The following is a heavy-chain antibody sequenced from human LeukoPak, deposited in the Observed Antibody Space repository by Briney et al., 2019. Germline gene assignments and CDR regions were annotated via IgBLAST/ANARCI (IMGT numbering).Heavy chain of an antibody. D-gene: IGHD3-22*01. J-gene: IGHJ4*02. CDR2: ISGSGGST. V-gene: IGHV3-23*01. CDR3: ASPEVDYYDSSGYSYYFDY. CDR1: GFTFSSYA. Sequence: GGSLRLSCAASGFTFSSYAMSWVRQAPGKGLEWVSAISGSGGSTYYADSVKGRFTISRDNSKNTLYLQMNSLRAEDTAVYYCASPEVDYYDSSGYSYYFDYWGQGTLVTVSA.